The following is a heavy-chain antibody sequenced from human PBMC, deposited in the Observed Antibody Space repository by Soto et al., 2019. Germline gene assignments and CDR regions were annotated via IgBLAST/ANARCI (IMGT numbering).Heavy chain of an antibody. CDR2: ISSSSSTI. Sequence: GSLRLSCAASGFTFSSYSMNWVRQAPGKGLEWVSYISSSSSTIYYADSVKGRFTISRDNAKNSLYLQMNSLRDEDTAVYYCAGDSSGWYDPPDAFDIWGQGTMVTVSS. CDR3: AGDSSGWYDPPDAFDI. D-gene: IGHD6-19*01. V-gene: IGHV3-48*02. CDR1: GFTFSSYS. J-gene: IGHJ3*02.